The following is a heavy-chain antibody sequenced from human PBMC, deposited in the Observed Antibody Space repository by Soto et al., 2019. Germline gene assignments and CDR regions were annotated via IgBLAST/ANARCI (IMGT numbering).Heavy chain of an antibody. CDR2: VSSRGNT. V-gene: IGHV4-30-4*01. Sequence: QVQLQESGPGLVKPSQTLSLTCTVSGAPINSGQFYWSWIRQQPGRGLVWIGFVSSRGNTYYNPSLKSRVIIPLDAAKNQFSLQLLSVTPADTAVYFCAREGGTGFSLFDYWGRGPLVTVSS. CDR1: GAPINSGQFY. CDR3: AREGGTGFSLFDY. J-gene: IGHJ4*02. D-gene: IGHD6-19*01.